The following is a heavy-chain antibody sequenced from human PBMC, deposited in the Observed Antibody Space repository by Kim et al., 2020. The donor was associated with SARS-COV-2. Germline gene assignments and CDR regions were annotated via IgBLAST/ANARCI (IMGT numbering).Heavy chain of an antibody. D-gene: IGHD2-8*01. J-gene: IGHJ4*02. CDR2: DGSEK. Sequence: DGSEKYYLEAVKGRFTISKDNVKNSLDLQMNSLTDEDTAVYYCATNGFEYWGQGTLVIVSS. CDR3: ATNGFEY. V-gene: IGHV3-7*01.